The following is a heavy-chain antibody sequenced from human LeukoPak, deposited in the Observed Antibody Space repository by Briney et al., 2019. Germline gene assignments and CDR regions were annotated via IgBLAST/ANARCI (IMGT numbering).Heavy chain of an antibody. V-gene: IGHV3-30*04. CDR3: ARARPSMWIDY. D-gene: IGHD5-12*01. CDR1: GFTFSSYA. J-gene: IGHJ4*02. CDR2: ISYDGSDK. Sequence: GGSLRLSCAASGFTFSSYAMYWVRQAPGKGLEWVAVISYDGSDKFYADSVKGRFTISRDSSKNTLYLQMNSLRPEDTAVYYCARARPSMWIDYWGQGTLVTVPS.